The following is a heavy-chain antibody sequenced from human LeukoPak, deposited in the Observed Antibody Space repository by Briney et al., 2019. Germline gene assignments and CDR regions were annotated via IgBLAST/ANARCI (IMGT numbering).Heavy chain of an antibody. V-gene: IGHV1-2*02. CDR3: ARYVYCSSTSCYVKNAFDI. CDR1: GSTFTGYY. D-gene: IGHD2-2*01. CDR2: TNPNSGGT. J-gene: IGHJ3*02. Sequence: APVKVSCKASGSTFTGYYMDWVRQAPGQGLEWIGWTNPNSGGTNYAQKFQGRVTMTRDTSISTAYMELSRLRSDDTAVYYCARYVYCSSTSCYVKNAFDIWGQGTMVTVSS.